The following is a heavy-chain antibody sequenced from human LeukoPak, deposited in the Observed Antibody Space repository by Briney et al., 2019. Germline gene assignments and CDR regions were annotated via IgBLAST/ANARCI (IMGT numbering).Heavy chain of an antibody. J-gene: IGHJ4*02. D-gene: IGHD4-23*01. CDR2: ISSNGDST. CDR3: ASSYGSNKNPFDY. V-gene: IGHV3-64*01. CDR1: GFTFSSYG. Sequence: GRSLRLSCAASGFTFSSYGMHWVRQAPGKGLEYVSAISSNGDSTYYANSVRGRFTISRDNSKNTLYLQMGSLRAEDTAVYYCASSYGSNKNPFDYWGQGTLVTVSS.